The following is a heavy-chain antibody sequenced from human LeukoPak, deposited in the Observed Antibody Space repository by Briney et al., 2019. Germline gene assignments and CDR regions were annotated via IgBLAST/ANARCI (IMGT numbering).Heavy chain of an antibody. J-gene: IGHJ4*02. CDR3: ARVIMRNDVALDY. D-gene: IGHD1-1*01. CDR1: GFTFSSYG. Sequence: PGGSLRLSCAASGFTFSSYGMHWVRQAPGKGLEWVAGISYDGSSQKYADPVKGRFTISRDNSKSTLSLQINSLRTEDTAVYYCARVIMRNDVALDYWGQGTLVTVSS. V-gene: IGHV3-30*03. CDR2: ISYDGSSQ.